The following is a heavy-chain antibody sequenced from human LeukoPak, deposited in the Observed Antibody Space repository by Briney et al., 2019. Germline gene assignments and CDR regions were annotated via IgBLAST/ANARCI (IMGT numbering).Heavy chain of an antibody. CDR3: ARTPLVRYFDS. CDR2: VSGSAGTT. CDR1: GFTFSSYA. Sequence: QPGGSLRLSCAASGFTFSSYAMSWVRQARGKGLEWVSAVSGSAGTTYYADSVKGRFTISRDNSKNTLYLQMNSLRAEDTALYYCARTPLVRYFDSWGQGTLVTVPS. J-gene: IGHJ4*02. V-gene: IGHV3-23*01. D-gene: IGHD2-2*01.